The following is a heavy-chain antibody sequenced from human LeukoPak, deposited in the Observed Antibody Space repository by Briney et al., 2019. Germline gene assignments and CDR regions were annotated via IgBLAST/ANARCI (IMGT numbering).Heavy chain of an antibody. D-gene: IGHD2-2*01. CDR1: GFPFDDYA. CDR2: IRWSTDSV. J-gene: IGHJ4*02. V-gene: IGHV3-9*01. Sequence: PGGSLRLSCAASGFPFDDYAMHWVRHAPGKGLEWVSGIRWSTDSVGYADSVRGRFTISRDKAKNSLYLQMNSLRAEDTALYYCVKDFGQTTAAIAYWGQGTLVTVSS. CDR3: VKDFGQTTAAIAY.